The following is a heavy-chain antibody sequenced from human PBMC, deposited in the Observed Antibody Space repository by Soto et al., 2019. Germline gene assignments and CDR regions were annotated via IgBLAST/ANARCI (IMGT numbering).Heavy chain of an antibody. D-gene: IGHD3-22*01. CDR2: INPNSGGT. CDR1: GYTFTGYY. V-gene: IGHV1-2*02. Sequence: QVQLVQSGAEVKKPGASVKVSCKASGYTFTGYYMHWVRQAPGQGLEWMGWINPNSGGTNYAQKFQGKVTMTRDTSISTAYMELSRLRSDDPAVYYCARDWAYYYDSSGYYSEGYYYYGMDVWGQGTTVTVSS. J-gene: IGHJ6*02. CDR3: ARDWAYYYDSSGYYSEGYYYYGMDV.